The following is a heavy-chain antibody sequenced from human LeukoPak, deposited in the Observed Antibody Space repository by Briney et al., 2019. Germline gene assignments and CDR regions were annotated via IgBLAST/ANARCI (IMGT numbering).Heavy chain of an antibody. CDR2: INPNSGGT. CDR1: GYTFTGYY. J-gene: IGHJ5*02. Sequence: ASVKVSCKASGYTFTGYYMHWVRQAPGQGLELMGWINPNSGGTNYAQKFQGRVTMTRDTSISTAYMELSRLRSDDTAVYYCARSSNWNYVEFDPWGQGTLVTVSS. D-gene: IGHD1-7*01. V-gene: IGHV1-2*02. CDR3: ARSSNWNYVEFDP.